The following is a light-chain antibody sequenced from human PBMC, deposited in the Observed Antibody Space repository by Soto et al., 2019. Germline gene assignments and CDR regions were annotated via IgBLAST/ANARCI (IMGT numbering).Light chain of an antibody. CDR3: PSLYRSLSGYV. CDR2: ENN. V-gene: IGLV1-40*01. CDR1: SSNIGAGYE. Sequence: QAVVTQPPSVSEAPGQRVTISCTGSSSNIGAGYEAHWYQQVPGTAPKLLIYENNNRPSGVPDRFSGSKSGTSASPAITGLPAWDEAEDFRPSLYRSLSGYVFGTGTKLTVL. J-gene: IGLJ1*01.